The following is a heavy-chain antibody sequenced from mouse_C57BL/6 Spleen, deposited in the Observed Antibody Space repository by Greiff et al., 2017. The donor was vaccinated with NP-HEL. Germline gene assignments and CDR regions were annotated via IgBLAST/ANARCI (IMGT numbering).Heavy chain of an antibody. J-gene: IGHJ3*01. CDR3: VRDVFAY. Sequence: EVNVVDSGGGLVQPKGSLKLSCAASGFSFNTYAMNWVRQAPGKGLEWVARIRSKSNNYATYYADSVKDRFTISRDDSESMLYLQMNNLKTEDTAMYYCVRDVFAYWGQGTLVTVSA. CDR1: GFSFNTYA. CDR2: IRSKSNNYAT. V-gene: IGHV10-1*01.